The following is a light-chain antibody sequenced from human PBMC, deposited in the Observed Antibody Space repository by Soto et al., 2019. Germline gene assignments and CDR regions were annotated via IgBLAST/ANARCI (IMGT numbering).Light chain of an antibody. CDR1: QSISTY. CDR3: QQSYINTLT. J-gene: IGKJ4*01. V-gene: IGKV1-39*01. CDR2: AAS. Sequence: DIQMTQSPSSLSASVGDSITITCRASQSISTYLTWYQQKPGIAPKLLIYAASTLQSGVPSRFSGSGSGTDFTLTISSLQPEDFATYYCQQSYINTLTFGGGTGVEIK.